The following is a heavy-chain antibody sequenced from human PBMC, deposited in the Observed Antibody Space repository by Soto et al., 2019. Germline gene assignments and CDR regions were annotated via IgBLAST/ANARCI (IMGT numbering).Heavy chain of an antibody. D-gene: IGHD2-21*01. Sequence: GGSLRLSCAASGFTFSSYSMNWVLQAPGKGLEWASSISSSSSYIYYADSVKGRFTISRDNAKNSLYLQMNSLRAEDTAVYYCARDLGVVPGPFDYWGQGTLVTVSS. CDR3: ARDLGVVPGPFDY. J-gene: IGHJ4*02. V-gene: IGHV3-21*01. CDR2: ISSSSSYI. CDR1: GFTFSSYS.